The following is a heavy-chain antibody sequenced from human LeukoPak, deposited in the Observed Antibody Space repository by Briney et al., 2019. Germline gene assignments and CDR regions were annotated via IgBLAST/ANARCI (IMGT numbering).Heavy chain of an antibody. Sequence: PGGSLRLSCAASGFTFSSYAMSWVRQAPGKGLEWVSAISGSGGSTYYADSVKGRFTISRDNSKNTLYLQMNSLRAEDTAVYYCAKDRVAVVPAAIRGHFDYWGQGTLVNVYS. V-gene: IGHV3-23*01. J-gene: IGHJ4*02. CDR3: AKDRVAVVPAAIRGHFDY. CDR2: ISGSGGST. D-gene: IGHD2-2*01. CDR1: GFTFSSYA.